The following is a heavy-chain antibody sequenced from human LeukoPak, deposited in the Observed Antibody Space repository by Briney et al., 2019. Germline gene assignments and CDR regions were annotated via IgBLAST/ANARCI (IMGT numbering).Heavy chain of an antibody. D-gene: IGHD5-18*01. J-gene: IGHJ5*02. CDR3: ARLGYSYGNRGWFDP. V-gene: IGHV4-59*08. CDR1: GGSISSYY. CDR2: IYYSGST. Sequence: SETLSLTCTVSGGSISSYYWSWIRQPPGKGLEWIGYIYYSGSTNYNPSLKSRVTISVDTSKNQFSLKLSSVTAADTAVYYCARLGYSYGNRGWFDPWGQGTLVTFSS.